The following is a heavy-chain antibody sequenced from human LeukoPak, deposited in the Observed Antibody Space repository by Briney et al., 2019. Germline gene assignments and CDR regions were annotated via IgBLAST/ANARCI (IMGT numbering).Heavy chain of an antibody. J-gene: IGHJ2*01. CDR1: GGSISSGGYY. CDR3: ARDRHMTTVTTTYWYFDL. CDR2: IYHSGST. D-gene: IGHD4-11*01. Sequence: SETLSLTCTVSGGSISSGGYYWSWIRQPPGKGLEWIGYIYHSGSTYYNPSLKSRVTISVDRSKNQFSLKLSSVTAADTAVYYCARDRHMTTVTTTYWYFDLWGRGTLVTVSS. V-gene: IGHV4-30-2*01.